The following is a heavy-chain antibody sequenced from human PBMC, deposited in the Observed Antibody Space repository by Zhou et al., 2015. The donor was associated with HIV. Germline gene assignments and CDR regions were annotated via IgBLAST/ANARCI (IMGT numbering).Heavy chain of an antibody. V-gene: IGHV1-18*01. J-gene: IGHJ4*02. D-gene: IGHD4-23*01. CDR2: ISTYDGNT. CDR1: AYMFTTYG. Sequence: QGQLVQSGAEVKKPGASVKVSCKAPAYMFTTYGISWVRQAPGQGLEWMGWISTYDGNTHYAQNFRGRVTMTRDTSISTAYMELSGLTSEDTAVYYCARGRWEIPDEYWGQGTLVTVSP. CDR3: ARGRWEIPDEY.